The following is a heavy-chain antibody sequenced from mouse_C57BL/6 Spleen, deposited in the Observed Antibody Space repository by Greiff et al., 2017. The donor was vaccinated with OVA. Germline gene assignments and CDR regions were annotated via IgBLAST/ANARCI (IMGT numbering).Heavy chain of an antibody. D-gene: IGHD1-1*01. Sequence: VKLVESGAELARPGASVKLSCKASGYTFTSYGISWVKQRTGQGLEWIGEIYPRSGNTYYNEKFKGKATLTADKSSSTTYMELRSLTSEDSAVYFCARPHYYGSTLFVYWGQGTTLTVSS. CDR2: IYPRSGNT. J-gene: IGHJ2*01. CDR3: ARPHYYGSTLFVY. V-gene: IGHV1-81*01. CDR1: GYTFTSYG.